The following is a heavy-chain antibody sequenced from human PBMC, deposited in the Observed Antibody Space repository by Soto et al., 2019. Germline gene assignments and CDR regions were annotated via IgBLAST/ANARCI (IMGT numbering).Heavy chain of an antibody. CDR2: ISAYNGNT. J-gene: IGHJ4*02. CDR1: GYTFTSYG. Sequence: GASVKVSCKASGYTFTSYGISWVRQAPGQGLEWMGWISAYNGNTNYAQKLQGRVTMTTDTSTSTAYMELRSLRSDDTAVYYCARDPLTEDYGDPLGDYWGQGTLVTVSS. CDR3: ARDPLTEDYGDPLGDY. V-gene: IGHV1-18*01. D-gene: IGHD4-17*01.